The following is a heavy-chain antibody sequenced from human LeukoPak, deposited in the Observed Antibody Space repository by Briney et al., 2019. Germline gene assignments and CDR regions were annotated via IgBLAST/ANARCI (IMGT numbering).Heavy chain of an antibody. Sequence: GSLRLSCAASGFTLSDYYMSWIRQAPGKGLEWIGSIYYSGSTYYNPSLKSRVTISVDTSKNQFSLKLSSVTAADTAVYYCARDRNYYDSSGYYFPWGQGTLVTVSS. J-gene: IGHJ5*02. CDR3: ARDRNYYDSSGYYFP. V-gene: IGHV4-38-2*02. CDR2: IYYSGST. CDR1: GFTLSDYY. D-gene: IGHD3-22*01.